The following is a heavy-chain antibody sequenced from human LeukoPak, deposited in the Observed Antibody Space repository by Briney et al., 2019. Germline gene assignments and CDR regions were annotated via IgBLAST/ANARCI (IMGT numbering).Heavy chain of an antibody. Sequence: ASVKVSCKASGYTFTSYGISWVRQAPGQGLEWMGWISAYNGNTNYAQKLQGRVTMTTDTSTSTAYMELRSLRSDDTAVYYCARSGCSSTSCYGWFDPWGQETLVTVSS. J-gene: IGHJ5*02. V-gene: IGHV1-18*01. D-gene: IGHD2-2*01. CDR2: ISAYNGNT. CDR3: ARSGCSSTSCYGWFDP. CDR1: GYTFTSYG.